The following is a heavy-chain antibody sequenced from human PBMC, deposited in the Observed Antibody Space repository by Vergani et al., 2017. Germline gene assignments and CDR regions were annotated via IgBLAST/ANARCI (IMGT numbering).Heavy chain of an antibody. CDR3: GKLTHGTLLMGGPIWGH. CDR1: GFTFSNYH. D-gene: IGHD1/OR15-1a*01. CDR2: ISGGDDTS. Sequence: EVQMLESGGGLVQPGGSRRLSCVASGFTFSNYHMNWFRQAPGKGLEWVSTISGGDDTSAYAEPVKGRFTISRDNSKNTLYLQMNSLRAEDTAVYYCGKLTHGTLLMGGPIWGHWGQGTLVTVSS. V-gene: IGHV3-23*01. J-gene: IGHJ4*02.